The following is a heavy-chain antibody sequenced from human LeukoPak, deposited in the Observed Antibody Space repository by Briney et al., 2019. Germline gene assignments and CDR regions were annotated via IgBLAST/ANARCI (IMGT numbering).Heavy chain of an antibody. CDR1: GINFRTSG. CDR2: IQNDGSDK. CDR3: AREGGRAAAGRFDY. Sequence: GVSLRLSCPASGINFRTSGMHWVRQAPGKGLEWVTFIQNDGSDKYYAASVKGRFTISRDNSKNTVYLHVNSLRADDTALYYCAREGGRAAAGRFDYWGQGTLVTVSS. D-gene: IGHD6-13*01. V-gene: IGHV3-30*02. J-gene: IGHJ4*02.